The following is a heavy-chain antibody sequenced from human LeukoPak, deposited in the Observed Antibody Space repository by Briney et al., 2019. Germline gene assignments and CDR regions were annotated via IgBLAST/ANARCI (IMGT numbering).Heavy chain of an antibody. CDR2: ISGSGGST. V-gene: IGHV3-23*01. Sequence: PGGSLRLSCAASGFTFSNYAMSWVRQAPGKGLEWVSAISGSGGSTYYADSVKGRFTISRDNSKNTLYLQMNSLRAEDTAVYYCAKDVKAYDFWSGYLSDYFDYWGQGTLVTVSS. D-gene: IGHD3-3*01. J-gene: IGHJ4*02. CDR3: AKDVKAYDFWSGYLSDYFDY. CDR1: GFTFSNYA.